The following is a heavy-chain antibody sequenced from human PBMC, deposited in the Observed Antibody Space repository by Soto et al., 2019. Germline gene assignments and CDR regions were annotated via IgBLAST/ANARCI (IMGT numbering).Heavy chain of an antibody. J-gene: IGHJ5*02. CDR3: VRDGTKNLRDRFEP. D-gene: IGHD1-26*01. CDR1: GASLSRYY. CDR2: IYATGDT. Sequence: QVVLQESGPGVVKPSDTLSLTCNVSGASLSRYYWSWIRQPPGKGLEWIGRIYATGDTDYNPSLKSRISMSVYMSKKQFSLTLRSLTAADTAIYYCVRDGTKNLRDRFEPWGRGILVTVSS. V-gene: IGHV4-4*07.